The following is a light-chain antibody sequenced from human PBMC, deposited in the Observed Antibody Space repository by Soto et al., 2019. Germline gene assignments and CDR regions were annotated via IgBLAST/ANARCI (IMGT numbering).Light chain of an antibody. CDR3: QQSYSTPQT. CDR1: QDISNY. J-gene: IGKJ1*01. V-gene: IGKV1-39*01. Sequence: DIQITQSPSSLSASEGDRVTITCLASQDISNYLAWYQQKPGKVPKLLIYAASSLQSGVPSRFSGSGSGTDFTLTISSLQPEDFATYYCQQSYSTPQTFGQGTKVDI. CDR2: AAS.